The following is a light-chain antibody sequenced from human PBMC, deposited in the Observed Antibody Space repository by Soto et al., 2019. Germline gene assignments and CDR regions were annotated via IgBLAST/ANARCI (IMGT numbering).Light chain of an antibody. V-gene: IGKV1-9*01. CDR1: QDISNY. J-gene: IGKJ4*01. CDR2: SAS. CDR3: QQGNSYPLT. Sequence: DIQLTQSPSFLSASVGDRVTITCRATQDISNYLAWYQQKPGKAPNLLIHSASTLRGGVSSRFGGCGSGTEFTLTISSLQPEDLATYYCQQGNSYPLTFGGGTKVEIK.